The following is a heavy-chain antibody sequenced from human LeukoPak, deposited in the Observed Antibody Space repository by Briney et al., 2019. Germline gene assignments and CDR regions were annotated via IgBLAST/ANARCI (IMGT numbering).Heavy chain of an antibody. V-gene: IGHV4-59*08. CDR3: ARHLPYYDILTGYYTTSWFDP. CDR1: GGSISSYY. Sequence: SETLSLTCTVSGGSISSYYWSWIRQPPGKGLEWIGYIYYSGSTNYNPSLKSRVTISVDTSKNQFSLKLSSVTAADTAVYYCARHLPYYDILTGYYTTSWFDPWGQGTLVTVSS. D-gene: IGHD3-9*01. CDR2: IYYSGST. J-gene: IGHJ5*02.